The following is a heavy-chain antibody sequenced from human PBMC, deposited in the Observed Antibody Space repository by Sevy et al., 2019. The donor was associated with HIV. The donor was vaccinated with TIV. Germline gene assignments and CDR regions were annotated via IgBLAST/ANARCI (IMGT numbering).Heavy chain of an antibody. CDR3: AKESDSYYDFWSGHDAFDI. CDR2: ISYDGSRK. Sequence: GGSLRLSCAASGFNFSSYGMHWVRQAPGKGLEWVAVISYDGSRKYYADSVKGRFTISRDNSKNTRYLQISSLRVEDTAVYYCAKESDSYYDFWSGHDAFDIWGQGTMVTVSS. CDR1: GFNFSSYG. V-gene: IGHV3-30*18. J-gene: IGHJ3*02. D-gene: IGHD3-3*01.